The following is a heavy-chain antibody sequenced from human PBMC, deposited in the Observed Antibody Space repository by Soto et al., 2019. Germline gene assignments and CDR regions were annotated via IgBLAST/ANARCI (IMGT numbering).Heavy chain of an antibody. CDR3: ARGRFIAAVRGSHY. Sequence: EVQLVESGGGLVKPGGSLRLSCAASGFTFSSYSMNWVSQAPGKGLEWVSSISSSSSYIYYADSVKGRFTISRDNAKNSLYLQMNSLRAEDTAVYYCARGRFIAAVRGSHYWGQGTLVTVSS. J-gene: IGHJ4*02. CDR1: GFTFSSYS. D-gene: IGHD6-13*01. CDR2: ISSSSSYI. V-gene: IGHV3-21*01.